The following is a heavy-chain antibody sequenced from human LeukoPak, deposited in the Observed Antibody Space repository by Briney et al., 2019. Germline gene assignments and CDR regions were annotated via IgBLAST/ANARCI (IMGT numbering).Heavy chain of an antibody. V-gene: IGHV1-46*01. CDR3: ARGPSITMVRGGQWYYYMDV. D-gene: IGHD3-10*01. CDR2: INPSGGST. CDR1: GYIFTSFG. Sequence: ASVKVSCKTSGYIFTSFGITWVRQAPGQGLEWMGIINPSGGSTNYAQKFQGRVTMTRDTSTNTVYMELSSLRSEDTAVYYCARGPSITMVRGGQWYYYMDVWGKGTTVTISS. J-gene: IGHJ6*03.